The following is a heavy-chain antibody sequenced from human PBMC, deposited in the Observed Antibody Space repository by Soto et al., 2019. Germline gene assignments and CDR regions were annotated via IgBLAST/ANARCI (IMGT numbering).Heavy chain of an antibody. J-gene: IGHJ5*02. Sequence: GGSLRLSCAASGFTFSSYAMHWVRQAPGKGLEWVAVISYDGSNKYYADSVKGRFTISRDNSKNTLYLQMNSLRAEDTAVYYCARDLDTATWIHNWFDPWGQGTLVTVSS. V-gene: IGHV3-30-3*01. CDR1: GFTFSSYA. CDR2: ISYDGSNK. D-gene: IGHD5-18*01. CDR3: ARDLDTATWIHNWFDP.